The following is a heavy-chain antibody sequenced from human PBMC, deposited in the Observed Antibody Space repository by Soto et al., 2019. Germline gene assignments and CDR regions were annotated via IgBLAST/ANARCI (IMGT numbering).Heavy chain of an antibody. CDR2: ISAYNGNT. J-gene: IGHJ4*02. V-gene: IGHV1-18*01. CDR1: GYTFTSYG. Sequence: ASVKVSCKASGYTFTSYGISWVRQAPGQGLEWMGWISAYNGNTNNAQKLQGRVTMTTDTSTSTAYMELRSLRSDDTAVYYCARGLRIYYDRSGYYYRGDPPDYWGQGALVTVSS. CDR3: ARGLRIYYDRSGYYYRGDPPDY. D-gene: IGHD3-22*01.